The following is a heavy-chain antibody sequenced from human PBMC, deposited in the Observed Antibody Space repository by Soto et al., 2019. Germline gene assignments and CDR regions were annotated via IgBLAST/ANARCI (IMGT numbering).Heavy chain of an antibody. CDR2: MNPNSGNT. V-gene: IGHV1-8*01. D-gene: IGHD3-10*01. CDR1: GYTFTNYD. J-gene: IGHJ6*03. CDR3: ARGRSWGYYYYRDV. Sequence: QVQLVQSGAEVKKPGASVKVSCKASGYTFTNYDINWVRQATGQGLEWMGWMNPNSGNTGYAQKFQGRVTMTTNNSKSTAYMELSSLRSEDTAVYYCARGRSWGYYYYRDVWGKGTTGTVAS.